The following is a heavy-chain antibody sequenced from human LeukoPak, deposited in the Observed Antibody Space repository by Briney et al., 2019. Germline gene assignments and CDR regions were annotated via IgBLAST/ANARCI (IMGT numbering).Heavy chain of an antibody. D-gene: IGHD2-2*02. Sequence: SETLSLTCAVYGGSFSGYYWSWIRQPPGKGLEWIGEINHSGSTNYNPSLKSRVTISVDTSKNQFSLKLSSVTAADTAVYYCARGGRCSSTSCYKSWFDPWGQGTLVTVSS. CDR3: ARGGRCSSTSCYKSWFDP. CDR1: GGSFSGYY. J-gene: IGHJ5*02. V-gene: IGHV4-34*01. CDR2: INHSGST.